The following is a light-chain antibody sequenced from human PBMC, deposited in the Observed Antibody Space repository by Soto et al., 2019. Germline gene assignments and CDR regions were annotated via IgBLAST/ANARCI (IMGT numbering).Light chain of an antibody. V-gene: IGKV3-20*01. Sequence: EIVLKMSPATLSLYQGERATLSCRASQSVSSSLAWYQQKPGQAPRLLIYGASSRATGIPDRFSGSGSGTDFTLTISRLEPEDFAVYYCQQYGISPGTFGQGAKV. CDR3: QQYGISPGT. CDR2: GAS. CDR1: QSVSSS. J-gene: IGKJ1*01.